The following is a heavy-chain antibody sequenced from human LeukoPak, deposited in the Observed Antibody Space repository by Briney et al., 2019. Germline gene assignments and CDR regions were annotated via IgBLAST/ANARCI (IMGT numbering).Heavy chain of an antibody. Sequence: ASVKVSCKASGYTFTGYYMHWVRQAPGQGPEWMGWINPNSGGTNYAQKFQGRVTMTRDTPISTAYMELSRLRSDDTAVYYCARAGTGAPYDAFDIWGQGTMVTVSS. V-gene: IGHV1-2*02. CDR2: INPNSGGT. D-gene: IGHD1-1*01. CDR1: GYTFTGYY. CDR3: ARAGTGAPYDAFDI. J-gene: IGHJ3*02.